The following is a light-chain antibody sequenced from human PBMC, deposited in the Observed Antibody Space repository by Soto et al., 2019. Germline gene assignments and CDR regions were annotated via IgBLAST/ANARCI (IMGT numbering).Light chain of an antibody. V-gene: IGLV1-40*01. Sequence: QSVLTQPPSVSGAPGQRVTISCTGTSSNIGAGYDVNWYQHLPGAAPKLLIYTNGNRPSGVPDRFSGSKSGTSASLAITGLQAEAEADYYCQSYDSGLSGSVFGGGTKLTVL. CDR3: QSYDSGLSGSV. CDR1: SSNIGAGYD. CDR2: TNG. J-gene: IGLJ3*02.